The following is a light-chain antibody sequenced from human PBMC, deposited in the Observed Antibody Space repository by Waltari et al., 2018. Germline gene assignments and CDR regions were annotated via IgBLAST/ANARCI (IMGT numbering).Light chain of an antibody. Sequence: QLVVTQSPSASASLGASVKLPCTLSSGHSSNVIAWLPQHPGRGPRYLMKVNIDGSHSKGAEIPDRFSSSSSGAERYLTISHLQSEDEADYYCQTGGHGTWVFGGGTKLTVL. J-gene: IGLJ3*02. CDR1: SGHSSNV. CDR3: QTGGHGTWV. V-gene: IGLV4-69*01. CDR2: VNIDGSH.